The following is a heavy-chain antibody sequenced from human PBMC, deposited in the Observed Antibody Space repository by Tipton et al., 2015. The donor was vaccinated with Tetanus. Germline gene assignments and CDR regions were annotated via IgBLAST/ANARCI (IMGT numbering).Heavy chain of an antibody. D-gene: IGHD3-22*01. Sequence: PGLVKPSETLSLTCAVSGVSIRSSTYFWGWIRQPPGKGLEWIGHIFYTGSSHYNPSFESRVTISVDTSKNQFSLNLSSVTAADTAVYFCARQEPPRRFYYDSSGSSGRGQGILVTVSS. CDR2: IFYTGSS. V-gene: IGHV4-39*01. CDR3: ARQEPPRRFYYDSSGSSG. J-gene: IGHJ4*02. CDR1: GVSIRSSTYF.